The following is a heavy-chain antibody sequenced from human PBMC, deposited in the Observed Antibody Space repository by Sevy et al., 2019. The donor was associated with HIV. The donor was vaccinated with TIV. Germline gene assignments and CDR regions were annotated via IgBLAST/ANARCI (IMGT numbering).Heavy chain of an antibody. D-gene: IGHD2-15*01. CDR1: GFTLTNEF. Sequence: GGSLRLSCAVSGFTLTNEFFSWVRQAPGKGLEWVAVVYSGGATYYADSVKGRLATSRDKSKSTLYLQMKSLRAEVTAVYYGARVGYCRGGTCFSGFYYAMDVWGQGTTVTVSS. J-gene: IGHJ6*02. CDR3: ARVGYCRGGTCFSGFYYAMDV. CDR2: VYSGGAT. V-gene: IGHV3-53*01.